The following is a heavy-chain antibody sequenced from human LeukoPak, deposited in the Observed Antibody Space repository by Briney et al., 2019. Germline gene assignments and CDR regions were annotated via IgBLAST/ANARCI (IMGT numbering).Heavy chain of an antibody. Sequence: GGSLRLSCEASGFAFSDYTMNWVRQAPGKGLEWVSHITSSSTIYFADSVKGRFTISRDNAKNSLFLQMNSLRAEDTAVYYCARDLDSSGYYYTFDYWGQGTLVTVSS. J-gene: IGHJ4*02. V-gene: IGHV3-69-1*01. CDR2: ITSSSTI. D-gene: IGHD3-22*01. CDR1: GFAFSDYT. CDR3: ARDLDSSGYYYTFDY.